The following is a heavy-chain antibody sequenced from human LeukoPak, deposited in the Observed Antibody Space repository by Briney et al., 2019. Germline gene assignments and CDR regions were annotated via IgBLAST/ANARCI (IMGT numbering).Heavy chain of an antibody. CDR2: INGNGGST. Sequence: GGSLRLSCAASGFTFSTYAMSWVRQVSGKGLEWVSGINGNGGSTYYADSVKGRFTISRDDSKNTLYLQMNSLRAEDTAVYCCARDRGYCSGGSCARHFDYWGQGTLVTVSS. V-gene: IGHV3-23*01. CDR1: GFTFSTYA. D-gene: IGHD2-15*01. CDR3: ARDRGYCSGGSCARHFDY. J-gene: IGHJ4*02.